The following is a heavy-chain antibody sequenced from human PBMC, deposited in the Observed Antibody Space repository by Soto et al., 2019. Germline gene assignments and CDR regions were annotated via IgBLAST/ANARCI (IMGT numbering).Heavy chain of an antibody. J-gene: IGHJ4*02. CDR3: ARARDYYDSSGYYYGIAFDY. D-gene: IGHD3-22*01. CDR1: GGSISSGGYS. Sequence: SETLSLTCAVSGGSISSGGYSWSWIRQPPGKGLEWIGYIYHSGSTYYNPSLKSRVTISVDRSKNQFSLKLSSVTAADTAVYYCARARDYYDSSGYYYGIAFDYWGQGTLVTVSS. V-gene: IGHV4-30-2*01. CDR2: IYHSGST.